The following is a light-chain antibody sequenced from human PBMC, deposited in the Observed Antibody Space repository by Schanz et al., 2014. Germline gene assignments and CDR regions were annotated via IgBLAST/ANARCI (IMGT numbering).Light chain of an antibody. CDR3: QQHDAWPFT. CDR2: GAS. Sequence: EIVMTRSPATLSVSPGERATLSCRASQSFSSYLAWYQQKPGQAPRLLIYGASNRATGIPTRFSGSGSGTEFTLTITSLQSEDFAVYLCQQHDAWPFTFGGGTKVEL. J-gene: IGKJ4*01. V-gene: IGKV3-15*01. CDR1: QSFSSY.